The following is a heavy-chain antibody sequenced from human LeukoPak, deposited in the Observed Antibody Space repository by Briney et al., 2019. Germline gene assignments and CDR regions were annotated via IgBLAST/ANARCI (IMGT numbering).Heavy chain of an antibody. CDR1: GVSISSYY. CDR3: ARDRLLAYCGGDCYPPYYYYYGMDV. V-gene: IGHV4-59*01. CDR2: IYYSGST. Sequence: SETLSLTCTVSGVSISSYYWSWIRQPPGKGLEWIGYIYYSGSTNYNPSLKSRVTISVDTSKNQFSLKLSSVTAADTAVYYCARDRLLAYCGGDCYPPYYYYYGMDVWGQGTTVTVSS. D-gene: IGHD2-21*02. J-gene: IGHJ6*02.